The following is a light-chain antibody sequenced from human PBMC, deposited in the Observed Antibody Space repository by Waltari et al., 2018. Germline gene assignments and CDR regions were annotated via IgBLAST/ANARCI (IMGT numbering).Light chain of an antibody. V-gene: IGKV3-20*01. J-gene: IGKJ1*01. CDR2: DAS. Sequence: EIVLTQSPGTLSLSPGERATLPCRASQGVGRPWCWYQQKHGQAPRLLIYDASTRPTGIPDRFSGGGSGTDFSLTISRLEPEDFAVYYCQMYVRLPATFGQGTKVEI. CDR3: QMYVRLPAT. CDR1: QGVGRPW.